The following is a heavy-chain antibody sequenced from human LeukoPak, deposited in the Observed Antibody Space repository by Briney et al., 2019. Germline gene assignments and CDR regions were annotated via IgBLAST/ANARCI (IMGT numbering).Heavy chain of an antibody. CDR2: IYYSGST. V-gene: IGHV4-59*08. J-gene: IGHJ6*02. CDR1: GGSISSYY. CDR3: ARHLAHGRRYYGFYYYGMDV. Sequence: PSETLSLTCTLSGGSISSYYGSCIRHPPGRGLEWIGYIYYSGSTNYNPSLKSRVTISVDTSKNQFSLKLSSVTAADTAVYYCARHLAHGRRYYGFYYYGMDVWGQGTTVTVSS. D-gene: IGHD4-17*01.